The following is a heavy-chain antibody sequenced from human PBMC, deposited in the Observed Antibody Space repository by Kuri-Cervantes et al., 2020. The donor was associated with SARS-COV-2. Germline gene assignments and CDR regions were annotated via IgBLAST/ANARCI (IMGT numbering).Heavy chain of an antibody. D-gene: IGHD2-21*02. J-gene: IGHJ4*02. CDR3: ARADPPLAYCGGDCRLFDY. CDR1: GYTFTSYA. V-gene: IGHV1-3*01. Sequence: ASVKVSCKASGYTFTSYAMHWVRQAPGQRLEWMGWINAGNGNTKYSQKFQGRVTITRDTSASTTYMELSSLRSEDTAVYYCARADPPLAYCGGDCRLFDYWGQGTLVTVSS. CDR2: INAGNGNT.